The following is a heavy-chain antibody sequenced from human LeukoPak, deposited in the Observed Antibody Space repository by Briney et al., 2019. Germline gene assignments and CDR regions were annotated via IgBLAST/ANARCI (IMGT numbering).Heavy chain of an antibody. CDR2: ISSSGTST. Sequence: GGSLRLSCAASGFIFSDYYMFWIRQAPGKGLEWVSYISSSGTSTKSADSVKGRFTISRDNAKKSLYLQMNSLRAEDTAVYYCARSMGASQFALFYSNYGMAAWGQGTTATVSS. CDR1: GFIFSDYY. CDR3: ARSMGASQFALFYSNYGMAA. D-gene: IGHD4/OR15-4a*01. J-gene: IGHJ6*02. V-gene: IGHV3-11*04.